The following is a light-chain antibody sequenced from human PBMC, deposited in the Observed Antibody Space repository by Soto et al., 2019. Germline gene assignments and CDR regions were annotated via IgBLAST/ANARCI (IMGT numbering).Light chain of an antibody. Sequence: EIVLTQSPGTLSLSPGERATLSCRASQSVSNYLAWYQQKPGQAPRLLIYGASSRATGIPARFSGSGSGTEFTLTISSLQSEDFAVYYCQQYNNWPPITFGQGTRLEMK. CDR1: QSVSNY. CDR3: QQYNNWPPIT. J-gene: IGKJ5*01. V-gene: IGKV3-15*01. CDR2: GAS.